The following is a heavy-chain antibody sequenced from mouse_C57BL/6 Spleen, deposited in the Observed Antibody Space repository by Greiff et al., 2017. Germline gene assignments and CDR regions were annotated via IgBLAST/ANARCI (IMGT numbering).Heavy chain of an antibody. CDR2: IWTGGST. Sequence: QVQLQQSGPGLVQPSQSLSITCTASGFSLTSYGVHWVRQSPGKGLEWLGVIWTGGSTDYNAAFMSSLSISKDNYKSQVFFKMNSMQAADKAIYYCANSDGNAMDYWGQGTSVTVSS. V-gene: IGHV2-5*01. D-gene: IGHD2-1*01. CDR1: GFSLTSYG. J-gene: IGHJ4*01. CDR3: ANSDGNAMDY.